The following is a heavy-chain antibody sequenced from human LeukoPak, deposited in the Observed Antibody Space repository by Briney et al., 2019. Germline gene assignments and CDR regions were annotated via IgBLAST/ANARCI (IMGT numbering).Heavy chain of an antibody. J-gene: IGHJ4*02. V-gene: IGHV1-2*02. Sequence: ASVKVSCKASGYTFTGYYIHWVRQAPGQGLEWMGWINPKSGGASYAQKFQGRVTVTRDTSIITAYMELSRLTSDGTAVYYCAREGVRTSLDYWGQGTLVTVSS. D-gene: IGHD3-10*01. CDR3: AREGVRTSLDY. CDR2: INPKSGGA. CDR1: GYTFTGYY.